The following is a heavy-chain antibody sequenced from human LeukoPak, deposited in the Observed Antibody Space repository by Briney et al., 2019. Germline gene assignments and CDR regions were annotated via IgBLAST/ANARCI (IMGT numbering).Heavy chain of an antibody. J-gene: IGHJ4*02. D-gene: IGHD1-26*01. CDR2: IYHSGST. CDR3: ARVVGATTDYYYDY. Sequence: PSETLSLTCTVSGYSISCGYYCGWIRQPPGKGLEWIGSIYHSGSTYYNPSLKSRVTMSVDTSKNQFSLKLSSVTAADTAVYYCARVVGATTDYYYDYWGQGTLVTVSS. CDR1: GYSISCGYY. V-gene: IGHV4-38-2*02.